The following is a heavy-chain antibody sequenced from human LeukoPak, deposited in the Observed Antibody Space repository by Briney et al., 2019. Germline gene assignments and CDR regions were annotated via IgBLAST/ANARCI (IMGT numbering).Heavy chain of an antibody. CDR3: AKDGPPKSIAARRALD. CDR1: GFSFSSYG. J-gene: IGHJ4*02. V-gene: IGHV3-30*02. Sequence: GGPLRLSCAASGFSFSSYGMHWVRQAPGKGLEGVAFIRYDGSNKYYADSVKGRFTISRDNSKKTLYLQMNSLRAEDTAVYYCAKDGPPKSIAARRALDWGQGTLVPAPS. D-gene: IGHD6-6*01. CDR2: IRYDGSNK.